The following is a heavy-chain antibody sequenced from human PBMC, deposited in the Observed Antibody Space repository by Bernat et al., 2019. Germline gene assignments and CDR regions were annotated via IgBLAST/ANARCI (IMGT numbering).Heavy chain of an antibody. V-gene: IGHV3-43*02. D-gene: IGHD1-20*01. CDR2: ISGDGGST. CDR1: GFTFDDYA. Sequence: EVQLVESGGGVVQPGGSRRLSCAASGFTFDDYAMHWVRQAPGKGLEWVSLISGDGGSTYYADSVKGRFTISRDNSKNSLYLQMNSLRTEDTALYYCAKRPYNWNPKADYMDVWGKGTTVTVSS. J-gene: IGHJ6*03. CDR3: AKRPYNWNPKADYMDV.